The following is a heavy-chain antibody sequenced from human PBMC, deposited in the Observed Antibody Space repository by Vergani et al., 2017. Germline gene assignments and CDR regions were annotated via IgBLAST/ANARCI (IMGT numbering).Heavy chain of an antibody. Sequence: QVQLVESGGGVVQPGRSLRLSCAASGFTFNQYGMHWVRQAPGKGLEWVAVTWYDGNNKQYADSVKGRFTISRDNSKSKMYLQMNSLRDEDTGVYYCAGDLRLLYNRFDPWGQGTLVTVSS. J-gene: IGHJ5*02. CDR1: GFTFNQYG. CDR3: AGDLRLLYNRFDP. D-gene: IGHD1-14*01. V-gene: IGHV3-33*01. CDR2: TWYDGNNK.